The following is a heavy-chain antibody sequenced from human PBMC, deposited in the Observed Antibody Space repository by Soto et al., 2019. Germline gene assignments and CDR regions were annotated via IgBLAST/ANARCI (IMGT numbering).Heavy chain of an antibody. CDR3: ARLRYYYDSSGPGGLDY. D-gene: IGHD3-22*01. V-gene: IGHV4-59*01. J-gene: IGHJ4*02. Sequence: PSETLSLTCTVSGGSISSYYWSWIRQPPGKGLEWIGYIYYSGSTNYNPSLKSRVTISVDTSKNQFSLKLSSVTAADTAVCYCARLRYYYDSSGPGGLDYWGQGTLVTVSS. CDR1: GGSISSYY. CDR2: IYYSGST.